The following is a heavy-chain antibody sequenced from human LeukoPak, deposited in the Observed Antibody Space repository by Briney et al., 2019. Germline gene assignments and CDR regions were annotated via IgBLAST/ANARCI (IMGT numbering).Heavy chain of an antibody. J-gene: IGHJ6*02. V-gene: IGHV5-51*01. CDR1: GCSFTSYW. CDR2: IYPGDSDT. CDR3: ARHAVANTWKRNGMDV. Sequence: GESLKISCKGSGCSFTSYWICWGRQMPGKGLEWMGIIYPGDSDTRYSASFQGQVTISADKSISTAYLQWNSLKASDTAMYYCARHAVANTWKRNGMDVWGQGTTVTVSS. D-gene: IGHD6-19*01.